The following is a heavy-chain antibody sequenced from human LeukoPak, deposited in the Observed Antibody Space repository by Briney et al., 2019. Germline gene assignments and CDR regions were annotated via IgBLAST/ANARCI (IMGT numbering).Heavy chain of an antibody. Sequence: GGSLRLSCTASGFTFNIYSMHWVRQAPGKGLEWISYINPSSNTIYYADSVKGRFTISRDNAKNSLYLQMNSLRAEDTAVYYCARGHYGLDVWGQGTTVTVSS. J-gene: IGHJ6*02. CDR2: INPSSNTI. CDR3: ARGHYGLDV. CDR1: GFTFNIYS. V-gene: IGHV3-48*04.